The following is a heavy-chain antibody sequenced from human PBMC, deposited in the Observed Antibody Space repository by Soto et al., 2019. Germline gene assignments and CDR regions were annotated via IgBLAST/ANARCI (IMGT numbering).Heavy chain of an antibody. V-gene: IGHV1-18*01. Sequence: QVPLVQSGAEVKKPGASVKVSCKASGYTFTSYGISWVRQAPGQGLEWMGWISAYNGNTNYAQKLQGRVTMTTDTSTSTAYMELRSLRSDDTAVYYCARDTTLLGVMTTVKYDYWGQGTLVTVSS. CDR3: ARDTTLLGVMTTVKYDY. D-gene: IGHD4-17*01. CDR2: ISAYNGNT. CDR1: GYTFTSYG. J-gene: IGHJ4*02.